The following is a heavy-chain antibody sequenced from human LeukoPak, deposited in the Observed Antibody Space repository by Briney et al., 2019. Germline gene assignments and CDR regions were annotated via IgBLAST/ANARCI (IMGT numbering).Heavy chain of an antibody. D-gene: IGHD3-22*01. J-gene: IGHJ1*01. CDR3: AREALYYYYDSSGYYYGKYFQH. V-gene: IGHV3-7*01. CDR2: IKQDGSEK. CDR1: GFTFSSYW. Sequence: GGSLRLSCAASGFTFSSYWMSWVRQAPGKGLEWVANIKQDGSEKYYVDSVKGRFTISRDNAKNSLYLQMNSLRAEDTAVYYCAREALYYYYDSSGYYYGKYFQHWGQGTLVTVSS.